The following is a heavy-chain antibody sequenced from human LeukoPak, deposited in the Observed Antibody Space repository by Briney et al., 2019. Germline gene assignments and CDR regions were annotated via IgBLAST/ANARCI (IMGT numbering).Heavy chain of an antibody. V-gene: IGHV3-33*06. Sequence: PGGSLRLSCAASGFTFSSYGMGWVRQAPGKGLEWVAVIWYDGSNKYYADSVKGRFTISRDNSKNTLYLQMNSLRAEDTAVYYCAKDELYCSGGSCYSIDYWGQGTLVTVSS. CDR1: GFTFSSYG. J-gene: IGHJ4*02. CDR3: AKDELYCSGGSCYSIDY. D-gene: IGHD2-15*01. CDR2: IWYDGSNK.